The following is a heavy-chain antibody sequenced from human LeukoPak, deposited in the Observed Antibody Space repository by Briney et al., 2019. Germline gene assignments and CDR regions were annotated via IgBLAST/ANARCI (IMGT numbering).Heavy chain of an antibody. CDR2: IYYSGST. J-gene: IGHJ3*02. D-gene: IGHD5-12*01. CDR1: GGSISSYY. Sequence: KSSETLSLTCTVSGGSISSYYWSWIRQPPGKGLEWLGYIYYSGSTNYNPSLKSRVTISVDTSKNQFSLKLSSVTAADTAVYYCARAEGYSGYDYAFDIWGQGTMVTVSS. V-gene: IGHV4-59*01. CDR3: ARAEGYSGYDYAFDI.